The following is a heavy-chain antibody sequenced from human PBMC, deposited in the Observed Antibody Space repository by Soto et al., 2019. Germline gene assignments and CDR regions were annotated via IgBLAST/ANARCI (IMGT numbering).Heavy chain of an antibody. V-gene: IGHV1-69*13. D-gene: IGHD2-2*02. J-gene: IGHJ5*02. Sequence: SVKVSCKASGGTFSSYAISWVRQAPGQGLEWMGGIIPIFGTANYAQKFQGRVTITADESTSTAYMGLSSLRSEDTAVYYCAGGGGYCSSTSCYTGWFEPWGQGTLGTVSS. CDR2: IIPIFGTA. CDR1: GGTFSSYA. CDR3: AGGGGYCSSTSCYTGWFEP.